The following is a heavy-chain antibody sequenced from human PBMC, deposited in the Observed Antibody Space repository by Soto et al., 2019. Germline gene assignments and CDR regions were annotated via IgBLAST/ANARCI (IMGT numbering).Heavy chain of an antibody. V-gene: IGHV3-74*01. Sequence: GGSLRLSCAASGFTFSNAWMSWVRQAPGKGLEWVARIYNDGTYADYADSVKGRFTISRDNAKDTLYLQMNDLRAEDSALYHCTRGPRATSAGTSAHWGQGTLVTVSS. CDR2: IYNDGTYA. J-gene: IGHJ4*02. D-gene: IGHD6-13*01. CDR3: TRGPRATSAGTSAH. CDR1: GFTFSNAW.